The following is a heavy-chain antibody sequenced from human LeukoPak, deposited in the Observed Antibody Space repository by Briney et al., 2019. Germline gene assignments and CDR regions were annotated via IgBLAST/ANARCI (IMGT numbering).Heavy chain of an antibody. CDR2: INSDGSST. J-gene: IGHJ4*02. CDR3: AKDSVAGATHYFDH. CDR1: GFTFSSYW. V-gene: IGHV3-74*01. D-gene: IGHD1-26*01. Sequence: PGGSLRLSCAASGFTFSSYWMHWVRQAPGKGLVWVSRINSDGSSTSYADSVKGRFTISRDNAKNTLYLQMNSLRAEDTAVYYCAKDSVAGATHYFDHWGQGTLVAVSS.